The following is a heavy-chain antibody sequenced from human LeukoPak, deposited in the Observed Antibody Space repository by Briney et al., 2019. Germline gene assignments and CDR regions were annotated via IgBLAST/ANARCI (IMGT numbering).Heavy chain of an antibody. V-gene: IGHV4-39*01. CDR3: ARLHYGGNYGCYYYYMDV. Sequence: SETLSLTCTVSGGSISSSSYYWGWIRQPPGKGLEWIGSIYYTGSTYYNPSLKSRVTISVDTSKNQFSLKLSSVTAADTAVYYCARLHYGGNYGCYYYYMDVWGKGTTVTISS. D-gene: IGHD4-23*01. J-gene: IGHJ6*03. CDR1: GGSISSSSYY. CDR2: IYYTGST.